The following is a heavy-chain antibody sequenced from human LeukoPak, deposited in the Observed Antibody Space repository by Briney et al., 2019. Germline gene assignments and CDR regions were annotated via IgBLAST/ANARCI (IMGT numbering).Heavy chain of an antibody. Sequence: GGSLRLSCAASGFTFSIYSMNWVRQAPGKGLEWVSSISSSGSCIYYADSVKGRFTISRDNAKKSLYVQMNSLRAEDTAVYYCARMDGDSYYYGLDVWGQGTTVTVSS. CDR3: ARMDGDSYYYGLDV. CDR1: GFTFSIYS. V-gene: IGHV3-21*01. J-gene: IGHJ6*02. D-gene: IGHD4-17*01. CDR2: ISSSGSCI.